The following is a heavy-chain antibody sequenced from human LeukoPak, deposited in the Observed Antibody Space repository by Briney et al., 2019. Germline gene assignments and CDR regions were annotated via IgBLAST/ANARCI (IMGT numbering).Heavy chain of an antibody. D-gene: IGHD3-10*01. CDR2: IIPIFGTA. CDR1: GGTFSSYA. J-gene: IGHJ4*02. CDR3: ARDPRELGFGESHPY. V-gene: IGHV1-69*13. Sequence: SVKVSCKASGGTFSSYAISWVRQAPGQGLEWMGGIIPIFGTANYAQKFQGRVTITADESTSTAYMELSSLRAEDTAVYYCARDPRELGFGESHPYWGQGTLVTVSS.